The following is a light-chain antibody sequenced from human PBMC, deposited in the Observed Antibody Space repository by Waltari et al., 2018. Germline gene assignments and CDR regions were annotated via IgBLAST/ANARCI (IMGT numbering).Light chain of an antibody. V-gene: IGKV3-11*01. J-gene: IGKJ3*01. CDR2: GAS. CDR3: QQRSNWPPT. Sequence: EIVLTQSPATLSLSPGERATLSCRASQSVSSYLAWYQQKPGQAPRLLIYGASNRATGSPARFSGSGSGTDFTLTISSLEPEDFAVYYCQQRSNWPPTFGPGTKVDIK. CDR1: QSVSSY.